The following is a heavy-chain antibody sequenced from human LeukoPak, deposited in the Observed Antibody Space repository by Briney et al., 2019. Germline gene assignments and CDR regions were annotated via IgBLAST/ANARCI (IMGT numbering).Heavy chain of an antibody. CDR1: GFTFSSYE. CDR3: ARVGSGRYWFEP. Sequence: PGGALRLSCAASGFTFSSYEMNWVRQAPGKGLEWVSYISSSGSTRYYADSVKGRFTISRDNAKNSLYLQMNSLRAEDTAVYYCARVGSGRYWFEPWGQGTLVTVSS. J-gene: IGHJ5*02. D-gene: IGHD3-10*01. CDR2: ISSSGSTR. V-gene: IGHV3-48*03.